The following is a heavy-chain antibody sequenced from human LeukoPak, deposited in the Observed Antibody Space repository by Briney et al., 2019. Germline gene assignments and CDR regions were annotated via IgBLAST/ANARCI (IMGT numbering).Heavy chain of an antibody. Sequence: GESLRLSCAASGFTFSSYEMNWVRQAPGKGLEWVSYISSSGNTIYYADSVKGRFTISRDNTKNSLYLQMNSLRAEDTAVYYCARGIPLDYWGQGTLVTVSS. CDR1: GFTFSSYE. J-gene: IGHJ4*02. V-gene: IGHV3-48*03. CDR2: ISSSGNTI. CDR3: ARGIPLDY.